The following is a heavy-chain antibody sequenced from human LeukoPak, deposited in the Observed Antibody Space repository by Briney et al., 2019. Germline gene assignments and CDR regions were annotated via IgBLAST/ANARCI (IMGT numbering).Heavy chain of an antibody. CDR2: ISAYNGNT. J-gene: IGHJ5*02. CDR3: ATRQGYCSGGSCYQNWFDP. D-gene: IGHD2-15*01. V-gene: IGHV1-18*01. CDR1: GYTFTSYG. Sequence: ASVTVSCKASGYTFTSYGISWVRQAPGQGLEWMGWISAYNGNTNYAQKLQGRVTMTTDTSTSTAYMELRSLRSDDTAVYYCATRQGYCSGGSCYQNWFDPWGQGTLVTVSS.